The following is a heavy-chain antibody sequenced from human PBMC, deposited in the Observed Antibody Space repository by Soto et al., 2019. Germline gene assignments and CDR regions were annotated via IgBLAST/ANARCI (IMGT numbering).Heavy chain of an antibody. CDR1: GDSISNYF. CDR3: ARGHFDSRGYSNALDY. Sequence: SETLSLTCTVSGDSISNYFWSWIRQHPGKGLEWIGYISYSGSTNYNPSLKSRVTISVDTSKKHFSLKLSSVTAADTAVYYCARGHFDSRGYSNALDYWGQGIQVTVSS. D-gene: IGHD3-22*01. J-gene: IGHJ4*02. CDR2: ISYSGST. V-gene: IGHV4-59*12.